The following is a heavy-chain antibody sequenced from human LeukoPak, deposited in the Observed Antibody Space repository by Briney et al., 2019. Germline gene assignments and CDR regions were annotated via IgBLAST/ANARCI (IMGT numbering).Heavy chain of an antibody. D-gene: IGHD3-10*01. J-gene: IGHJ4*02. CDR3: AKEITMVRGVIDRPQIFDY. CDR2: ISYDGSNK. CDR1: GFTFSSYG. Sequence: PGGSLRLSCAASGFTFSSYGMHWVRQAPGKGLEWVAVISYDGSNKYYADSVKGRFTISRDNSKNTLYLQMNSLRAEDTAVYYCAKEITMVRGVIDRPQIFDYWGQGTLVTVSS. V-gene: IGHV3-30*18.